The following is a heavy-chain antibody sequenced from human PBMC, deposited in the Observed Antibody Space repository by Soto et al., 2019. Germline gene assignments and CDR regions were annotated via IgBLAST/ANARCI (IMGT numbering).Heavy chain of an antibody. V-gene: IGHV3-23*01. D-gene: IGHD7-27*01. CDR1: GFTFSIYA. J-gene: IGHJ4*02. CDR2: ISGSGDTT. Sequence: GGSLRLSCVASGFTFSIYAMSWVRQAPGKGLEWVSAISGSGDTTYYADSVKSRVTISVDTSKNQFSLKLTSVTAADTAVYYCASHLRPTNWGGGYFDYWGQGPLVTVSS. CDR3: ASHLRPTNWGGGYFDY.